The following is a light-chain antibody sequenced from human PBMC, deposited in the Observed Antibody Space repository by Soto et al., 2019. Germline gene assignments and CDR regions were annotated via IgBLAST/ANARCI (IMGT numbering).Light chain of an antibody. J-gene: IGKJ1*01. CDR3: QQRSNWPIT. V-gene: IGKV3-11*01. CDR1: QSVSSY. CDR2: DAS. Sequence: EIVLTQSPATLSLSPGEIATLSCRASQSVSSYLAWYQQKPGQAPRLLIYDASNRATGIPARFSGSGSGTDFTLTISSLEPEDFAVYYCQQRSNWPITFGQGTKVDIK.